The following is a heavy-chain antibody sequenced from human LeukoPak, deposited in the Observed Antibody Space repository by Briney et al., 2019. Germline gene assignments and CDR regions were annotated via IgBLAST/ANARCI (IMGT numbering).Heavy chain of an antibody. CDR1: GYTFTGYY. J-gene: IGHJ4*02. V-gene: IGHV1-2*02. D-gene: IGHD6-13*01. Sequence: ASVKVSCKASGYTFTGYYMHWVRQAPGQGLEWMGWINPNSGGTNYAQKFQGRVTMTRDTSISTAYMELSRLRSDDTAVYYCAGLGIAAAGNEYYFDYWGQGTLVTVSS. CDR3: AGLGIAAAGNEYYFDY. CDR2: INPNSGGT.